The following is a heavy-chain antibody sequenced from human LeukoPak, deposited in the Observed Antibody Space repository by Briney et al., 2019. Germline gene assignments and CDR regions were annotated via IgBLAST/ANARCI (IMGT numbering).Heavy chain of an antibody. CDR3: ARDNVDFDY. D-gene: IGHD5-12*01. CDR1: GGSFSGYY. Sequence: SETLSLTCAVYGGSFSGYYWSWIRQPPGKGLEWIGEINHSGSTNYNPSLKSRVTILVDTSKNQFSLKLSSVTAADTAVYYCARDNVDFDYWGQGTLVTVSS. CDR2: INHSGST. V-gene: IGHV4-34*01. J-gene: IGHJ4*02.